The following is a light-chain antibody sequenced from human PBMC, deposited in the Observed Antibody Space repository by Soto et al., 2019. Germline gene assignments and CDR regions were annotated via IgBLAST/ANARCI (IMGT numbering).Light chain of an antibody. J-gene: IGLJ7*01. CDR2: EVS. V-gene: IGLV2-8*01. CDR3: SSFAGSPSFVV. Sequence: QPVLTQPPSASGSLGQSVTISCTGTSSDVGGYDYVSWYQQHPDKAPKSLIYEVSRRPSGVPDRFSGSKSGNTAFLTVSGLQAEDEADYYCSSFAGSPSFVVFGGGTQLTVL. CDR1: SSDVGGYDY.